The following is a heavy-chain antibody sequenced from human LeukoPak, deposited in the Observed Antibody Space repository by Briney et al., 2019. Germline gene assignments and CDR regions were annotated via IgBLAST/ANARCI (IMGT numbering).Heavy chain of an antibody. J-gene: IGHJ3*02. Sequence: GGSLRLSCAASGFTFSGYGTHWVRQAPGRGLEWVALIWYDGRNKYYADSVKGRFTISRDNSKNTLSLQLNSLRDEDTAVYYCARDGGSSGYHDALDIWGQGTMVTVSS. CDR2: IWYDGRNK. D-gene: IGHD3-22*01. CDR1: GFTFSGYG. V-gene: IGHV3-33*01. CDR3: ARDGGSSGYHDALDI.